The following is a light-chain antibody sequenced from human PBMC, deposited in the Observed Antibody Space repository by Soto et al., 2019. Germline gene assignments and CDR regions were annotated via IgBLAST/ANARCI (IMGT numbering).Light chain of an antibody. CDR2: AAS. CDR1: QGISSY. J-gene: IGKJ5*01. CDR3: QQSFSKFLYT. Sequence: AIRMTQSPSSLSASTGDRVTITCRASQGISSYLAWYQQKPGKAPKLLIYAASTLPRGVPSRFSGSGSGTDFTLTISSLQPEDFANYYCQQSFSKFLYTFGQGTRLEIK. V-gene: IGKV1-8*01.